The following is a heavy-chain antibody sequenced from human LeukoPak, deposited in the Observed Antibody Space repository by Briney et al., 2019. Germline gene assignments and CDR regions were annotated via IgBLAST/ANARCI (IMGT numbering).Heavy chain of an antibody. D-gene: IGHD6-13*01. J-gene: IGHJ4*02. V-gene: IGHV1-69*04. CDR2: IIPILGIA. CDR1: GGTFSSYA. CDR3: ARDRGIAAAGTYY. Sequence: SVKVSCKASGGTFSSYAISLVRQAPGQGLEWMGRIIPILGIANYAQKFQGRVTITADKSTSTAYMELSSLRSEDTAVYYCARDRGIAAAGTYYWGQGTLVTVSS.